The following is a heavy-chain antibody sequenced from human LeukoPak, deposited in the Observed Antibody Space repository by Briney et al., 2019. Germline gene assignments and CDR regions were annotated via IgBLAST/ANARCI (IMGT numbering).Heavy chain of an antibody. CDR3: ARDILKVVPAAMIWGDY. V-gene: IGHV3-7*01. CDR2: IKQDGSEK. J-gene: IGHJ4*02. CDR1: GFTFSNYW. Sequence: GGSLRLSCAASGFTFSNYWMSWVRQAPGKGLEWVANIKQDGSEKNYVDSVKGRFTVPRDNAKNSLYLQMNSVRAEDTAVYYCARDILKVVPAAMIWGDYWGQGTLVTVSS. D-gene: IGHD2-2*01.